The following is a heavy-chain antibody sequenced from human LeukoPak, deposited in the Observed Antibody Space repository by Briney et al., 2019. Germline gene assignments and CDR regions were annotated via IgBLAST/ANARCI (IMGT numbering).Heavy chain of an antibody. Sequence: GGSLRLSCAASGFTFSSYAMHWVRQAPGKGLEWVAVISYDGSNKYYADSVKGRFTISRDNSKNTLYLQMNSLRAEDMALYYCAKGRGLSYDYGVDYWGQGTLVTVSS. CDR1: GFTFSSYA. D-gene: IGHD4-17*01. J-gene: IGHJ4*02. CDR2: ISYDGSNK. CDR3: AKGRGLSYDYGVDY. V-gene: IGHV3-30*04.